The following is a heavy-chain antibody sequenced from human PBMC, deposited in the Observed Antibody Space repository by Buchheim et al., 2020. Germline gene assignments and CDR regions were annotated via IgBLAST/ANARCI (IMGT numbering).Heavy chain of an antibody. CDR3: AKDTLSYSRGGYYMDV. J-gene: IGHJ6*03. CDR1: GFTFSSYG. Sequence: QVQLVESGGGVVQPGRSLRLSCAASGFTFSSYGMHWVRQAPGKGLEWVAVISYDGSNKYYADSVKGRFTISRDNSKNTLYLQMNSLRAEDTAVYYCAKDTLSYSRGGYYMDVWGKGTT. V-gene: IGHV3-30*18. D-gene: IGHD2-21*01. CDR2: ISYDGSNK.